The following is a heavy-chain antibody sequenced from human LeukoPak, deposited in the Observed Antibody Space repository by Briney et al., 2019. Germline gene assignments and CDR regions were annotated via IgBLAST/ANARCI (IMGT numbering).Heavy chain of an antibody. V-gene: IGHV4-39*07. CDR3: ARDKKDAVPAAIPFDY. Sequence: PSETLSLTCTVSGGSISSSSYYWGWIRQPPGKGLEWIGSIYHSGSTYYNPSLKSRVTISVDTSKNQFSLKLSSVTAADTAVYYCARDKKDAVPAAIPFDYWGQGTLVTVSS. D-gene: IGHD2-2*01. CDR2: IYHSGST. J-gene: IGHJ4*02. CDR1: GGSISSSSYY.